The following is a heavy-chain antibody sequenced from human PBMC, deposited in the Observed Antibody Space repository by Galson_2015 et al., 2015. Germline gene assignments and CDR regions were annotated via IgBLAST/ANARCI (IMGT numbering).Heavy chain of an antibody. CDR3: AKPPNYDSSEYYFDY. CDR1: GFTFSSYA. J-gene: IGHJ4*02. CDR2: ISGSSGST. V-gene: IGHV3-23*01. D-gene: IGHD3-22*01. Sequence: SLRLSCAASGFTFSSYAMSWVRQAPGEGLEGVSAISGSSGSTYYADSVKGRFTISRDNSKNTLYLQMNSLRAEDTAVYYCAKPPNYDSSEYYFDYWGQGTLVTVSS.